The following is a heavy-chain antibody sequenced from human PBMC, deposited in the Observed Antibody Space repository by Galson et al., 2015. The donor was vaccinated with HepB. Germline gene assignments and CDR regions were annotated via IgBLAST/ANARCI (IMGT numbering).Heavy chain of an antibody. CDR3: AKASSRLKAFDI. Sequence: SLRLSCAASGFTFSSYGMHWVRQAPGKGLEWVAVISYDGSNKYYADSVKGRFTISRDNSKNTLYLQMNSLRAEDTAVYYCAKASSRLKAFDIWGQGTMVTVSS. J-gene: IGHJ3*02. V-gene: IGHV3-30*18. CDR1: GFTFSSYG. CDR2: ISYDGSNK.